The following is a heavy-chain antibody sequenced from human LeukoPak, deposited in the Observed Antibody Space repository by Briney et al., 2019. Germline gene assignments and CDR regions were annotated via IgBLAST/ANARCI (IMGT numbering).Heavy chain of an antibody. CDR2: MNPNSGNT. V-gene: IGHV1-8*02. Sequence: GASVKVSCXASGGTFSSYAINWVRQANGQGLEWMGWMNPNSGNTGYAQKFQGRVSMTRNTSISTAYMELSSLRSEDTAVYYCARVPLLSWFDPWGQGTLVTVSS. J-gene: IGHJ5*02. CDR3: ARVPLLSWFDP. CDR1: GGTFSSYA. D-gene: IGHD3-10*01.